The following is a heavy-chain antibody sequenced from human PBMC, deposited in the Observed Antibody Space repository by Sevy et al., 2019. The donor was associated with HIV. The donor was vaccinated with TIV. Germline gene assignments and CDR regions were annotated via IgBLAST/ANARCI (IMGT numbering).Heavy chain of an antibody. D-gene: IGHD3-22*01. CDR3: ARAGAYDSSGYYEIDY. CDR1: GYTFTRYD. J-gene: IGHJ4*02. V-gene: IGHV1-8*01. Sequence: ASVKVSCKASGYTFTRYDINWVRQATGQGLEWMGWMNPNSGNTGYAQKFQGRVTMTRNTSISTAYMELSSLRSEDTAVYYCARAGAYDSSGYYEIDYWGQGTLVTVSS. CDR2: MNPNSGNT.